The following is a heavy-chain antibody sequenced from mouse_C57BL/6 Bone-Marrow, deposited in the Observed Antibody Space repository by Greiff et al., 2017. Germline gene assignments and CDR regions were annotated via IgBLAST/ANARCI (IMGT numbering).Heavy chain of an antibody. CDR1: GYTFTSYW. CDR2: IYPGSGST. Sequence: QVQLQQPGAELVKPGASVKMSCKASGYTFTSYWITWVKQRPGQGLGWIGDIYPGSGSTNYNEKFKSKATLTVDTSSSTAYVQLSSLTSEDSAVYYCARWGWLLLYAMDYWGQGTSVTVSS. D-gene: IGHD2-3*01. V-gene: IGHV1-55*01. CDR3: ARWGWLLLYAMDY. J-gene: IGHJ4*01.